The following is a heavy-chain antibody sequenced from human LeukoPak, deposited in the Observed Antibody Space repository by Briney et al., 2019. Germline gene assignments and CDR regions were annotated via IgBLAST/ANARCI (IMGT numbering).Heavy chain of an antibody. J-gene: IGHJ1*01. CDR3: ARGRQLHLGELFPFAEFFQP. CDR1: GGTFSSYA. CDR2: IIPIFGTA. Sequence: SVKVSCKASGGTFSSYAISWVRQAPGQGLEWMGGIIPIFGTANYAQKFQGRVTITADESTSTAYMELRSLSSDDTAVYYCARGRQLHLGELFPFAEFFQPWGQGTLVTVFS. V-gene: IGHV1-69*13. D-gene: IGHD3-16*01.